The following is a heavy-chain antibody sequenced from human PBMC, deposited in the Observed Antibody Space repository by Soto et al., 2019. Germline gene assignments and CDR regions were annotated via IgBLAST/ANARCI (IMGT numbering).Heavy chain of an antibody. CDR2: IWYDGSNK. J-gene: IGHJ6*02. Sequence: GGSLRLSCAASGSTFSSYGMHWVRQAPGKGLEWVAVIWYDGSNKYYADSVKGRFTISRDNSKNTLYLQMNSLRAEDTAVYYCAREIVGATHYYYYYGMGVWGQGTTVTVSS. CDR3: AREIVGATHYYYYYGMGV. CDR1: GSTFSSYG. D-gene: IGHD1-26*01. V-gene: IGHV3-33*01.